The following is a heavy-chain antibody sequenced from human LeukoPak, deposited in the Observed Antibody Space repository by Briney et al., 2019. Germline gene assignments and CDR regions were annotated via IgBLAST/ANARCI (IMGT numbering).Heavy chain of an antibody. CDR2: IKQDGSEK. CDR3: ATYKVGAVFDY. CDR1: GFTFSTYW. Sequence: GSLRLSCAASGFTFSTYWMSWVRQAPGMGLEWVANIKQDGSEKSYVDSVKGRFTISRDNAKNSLYLQMNSLRAEDTAVYHCATYKVGAVFDYWGQGTLVTVSS. V-gene: IGHV3-7*01. J-gene: IGHJ4*02. D-gene: IGHD1-26*01.